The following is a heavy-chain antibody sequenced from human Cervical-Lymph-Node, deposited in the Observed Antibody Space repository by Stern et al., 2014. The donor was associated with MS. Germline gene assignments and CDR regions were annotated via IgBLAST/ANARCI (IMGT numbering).Heavy chain of an antibody. D-gene: IGHD6-19*01. CDR3: ARSSDWVDAFDI. J-gene: IGHJ3*02. Sequence: VQLVQSGAEVKKPGSSVKVSCKASGGTFSSYTFSWVRQAPGQGLPWMGGIIPIFGTANYAQKFQGRVTITADESTSTAYMELSSLRSEDTAVYYCARSSDWVDAFDIWGQGTMVTVSS. CDR2: IIPIFGTA. CDR1: GGTFSSYT. V-gene: IGHV1-69*12.